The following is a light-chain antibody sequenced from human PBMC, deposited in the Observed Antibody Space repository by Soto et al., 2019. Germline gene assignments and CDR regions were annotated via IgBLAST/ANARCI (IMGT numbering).Light chain of an antibody. Sequence: IQLTQSPSSLSASVEDRVTITYRASQGISSYLAWYQQQPGKAPKLLIYAASTLQSEVPSRFSGRGSVTDLTLTISSLQPEDFATYYSQQINSYPRITFGQGTRLEIK. J-gene: IGKJ5*01. CDR1: QGISSY. CDR3: QQINSYPRIT. V-gene: IGKV1-9*01. CDR2: AAS.